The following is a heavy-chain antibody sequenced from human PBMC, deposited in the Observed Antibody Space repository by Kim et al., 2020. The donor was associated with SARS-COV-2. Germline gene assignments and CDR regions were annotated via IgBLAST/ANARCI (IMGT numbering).Heavy chain of an antibody. Sequence: TDPGKGPFTMSRDNSKNTLILKVNSLRAEDTAVYYCASYSGSYNAFDIWGQGTMVTVSS. CDR3: ASYSGSYNAFDI. D-gene: IGHD1-26*01. J-gene: IGHJ3*02. V-gene: IGHV3-53*01.